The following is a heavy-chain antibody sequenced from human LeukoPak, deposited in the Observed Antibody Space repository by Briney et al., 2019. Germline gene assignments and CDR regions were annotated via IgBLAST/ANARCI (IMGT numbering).Heavy chain of an antibody. CDR2: ISSSGSTI. D-gene: IGHD6-13*01. CDR3: ASELAAAAGAIDY. V-gene: IGHV3-48*03. J-gene: IGHJ4*02. CDR1: GFTFSSYE. Sequence: GGSLRLSCAASGFTFSSYEMNWVRQAPGKGLEWVSYISSSGSTIYYADSVKGRFTISRDNAKNALYLQMNSVRAEDTAVYYCASELAAAAGAIDYWGQGTLVTVSS.